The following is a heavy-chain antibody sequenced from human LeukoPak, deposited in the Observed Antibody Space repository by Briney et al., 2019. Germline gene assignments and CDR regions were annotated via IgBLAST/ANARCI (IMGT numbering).Heavy chain of an antibody. J-gene: IGHJ5*02. V-gene: IGHV1-69*13. CDR3: AKVSGVQLLKNWFDP. Sequence: GASVKVSCKASGGTFSSYAISWVRQAPGQGLEWMGGIIPIFGTANYAQKFQGRVTITADESTSTAYMELSSLRSEDTAVYYCAKVSGVQLLKNWFDPWGHGTLVTVSS. CDR1: GGTFSSYA. CDR2: IIPIFGTA. D-gene: IGHD2-2*01.